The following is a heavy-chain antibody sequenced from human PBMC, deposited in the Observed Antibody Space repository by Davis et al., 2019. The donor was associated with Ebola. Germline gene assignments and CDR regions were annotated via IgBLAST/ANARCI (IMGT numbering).Heavy chain of an antibody. D-gene: IGHD2-8*01. J-gene: IGHJ4*02. CDR3: ARQGGFVLMVYAPDY. V-gene: IGHV3-23*01. CDR2: IGAGRDDTT. Sequence: GESLKISCAASGFTFTNYPMTWVRQAPGKGLEWVSTIGAGRDDTTHYADSVKGRFTISRDNSKNTLYLQMNSLRAEDTAVYYCARQGGFVLMVYAPDYWGQGTLVTVSS. CDR1: GFTFTNYP.